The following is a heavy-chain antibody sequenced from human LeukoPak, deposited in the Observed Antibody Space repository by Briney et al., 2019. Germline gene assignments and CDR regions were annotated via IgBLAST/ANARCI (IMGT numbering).Heavy chain of an antibody. Sequence: GRSLRLSCTASGFTFGDYAMNWVRQAPGKGLEWVSYIGSSGSAIYYADSVKGRFTISRDNAKNSLYLQMNSLRAEDTAVYYCARDKGPHTYWGQGTLVTVSS. CDR2: IGSSGSAI. CDR3: ARDKGPHTY. J-gene: IGHJ4*02. V-gene: IGHV3-48*03. CDR1: GFTFGDYA.